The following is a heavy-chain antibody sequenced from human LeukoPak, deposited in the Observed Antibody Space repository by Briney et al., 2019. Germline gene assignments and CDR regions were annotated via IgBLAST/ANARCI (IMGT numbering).Heavy chain of an antibody. CDR2: FDPEDGET. CDR1: GYTLTELS. CDR3: ARDIGLRTTVVTAAGH. Sequence: ASVKVSCKVSGYTLTELSMHWVRQAPGKGLEWMGGFDPEDGETIYAQKFQGRVAMTEDTSTDTAYMELSSLRSEDTAVYYCARDIGLRTTVVTAAGHWGQGTLVTVSS. J-gene: IGHJ4*02. D-gene: IGHD4-23*01. V-gene: IGHV1-24*01.